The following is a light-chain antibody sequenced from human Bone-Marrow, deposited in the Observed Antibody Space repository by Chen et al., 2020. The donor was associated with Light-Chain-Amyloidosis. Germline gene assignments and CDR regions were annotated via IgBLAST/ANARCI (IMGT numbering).Light chain of an antibody. CDR1: DLPTKY. J-gene: IGLJ2*01. CDR3: QSADSSGTYEVI. CDR2: RDT. V-gene: IGLV3-25*03. Sequence: SYELTQPPSVSVSPGQTARITCSGDDLPTKYAYWYQQKPGQAPVLVIHRDTERPSGISERCPGSSSGTTATLTISGVQAEDEADYHCQSADSSGTYEVIVGGGTKLTVL.